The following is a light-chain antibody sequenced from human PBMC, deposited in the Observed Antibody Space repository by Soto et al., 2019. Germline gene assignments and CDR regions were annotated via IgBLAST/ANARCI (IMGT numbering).Light chain of an antibody. J-gene: IGKJ1*01. Sequence: ENVLTQSPGTLSLSPGKRATLSCRASQSVRSSTVAWYQQKPGQALRPLIYGASNRATGIPDRFSGSGSGTDFTLTISRLEPGDFAVYYCQQYGSSPWTFGQGTKVEVK. CDR3: QQYGSSPWT. CDR1: QSVRSST. V-gene: IGKV3-20*01. CDR2: GAS.